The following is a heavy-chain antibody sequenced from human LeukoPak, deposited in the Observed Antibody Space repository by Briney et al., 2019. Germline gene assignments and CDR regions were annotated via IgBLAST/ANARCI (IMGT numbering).Heavy chain of an antibody. CDR2: ISGSGSTI. CDR3: ARDLDYGVYADY. J-gene: IGHJ4*02. CDR1: GFTFSDYY. D-gene: IGHD4-17*01. V-gene: IGHV3-11*01. Sequence: PGGSLRLSCAVSGFTFSDYYMSWIRQAPGKGLEWVSYISGSGSTIYYADSVKGRFTISRDNAKNSLYLQMNSLRAEDTAVYYCARDLDYGVYADYWGQGTLVTVSS.